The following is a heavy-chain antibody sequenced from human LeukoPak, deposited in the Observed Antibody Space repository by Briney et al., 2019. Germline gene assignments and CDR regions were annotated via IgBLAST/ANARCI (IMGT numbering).Heavy chain of an antibody. J-gene: IGHJ6*02. CDR3: ARNAGTKDYYYGMDV. V-gene: IGHV4-59*08. CDR1: GASINKYY. Sequence: PSETLCLTCTVSGASINKYYWNWVRQPPGKGLEWIGYFFYSGSTRYNPSLKSRVTISGDMSNNQFSLRLTSLTAADTAVHYCARNAGTKDYYYGMDVWGQGTTVIVSS. D-gene: IGHD2-2*01. CDR2: FFYSGST.